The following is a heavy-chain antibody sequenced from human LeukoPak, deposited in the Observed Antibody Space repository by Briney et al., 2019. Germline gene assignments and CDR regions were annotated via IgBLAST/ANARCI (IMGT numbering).Heavy chain of an antibody. D-gene: IGHD3-3*01. V-gene: IGHV3-21*01. CDR1: GVTFSSYS. CDR3: ESCLGEHYDFWSGYYTGGGYYFDY. CDR2: MSSSSSYI. J-gene: IGHJ4*02. Sequence: GGSLRLSCAASGVTFSSYSMNWVRQAPGKGLEWVSSMSSSSSYIYYADSVKGRFTISRDNAKNSLYLRMNSLRAEDTAVYYCESCLGEHYDFWSGYYTGGGYYFDYWGQGTLVTVSS.